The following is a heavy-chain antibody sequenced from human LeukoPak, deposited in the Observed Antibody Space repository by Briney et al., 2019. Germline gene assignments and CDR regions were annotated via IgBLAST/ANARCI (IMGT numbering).Heavy chain of an antibody. CDR1: GFTVSSNY. CDR2: INTDGSST. CDR3: ARAVGGSSPDY. D-gene: IGHD6-13*01. V-gene: IGHV3-74*01. J-gene: IGHJ4*02. Sequence: GGSLRLSCAASGFTVSSNYMSWVRQAPGKGLVWVSRINTDGSSTSYADSVKGRFTISRDNAKNTLYLQMNSLRAEDTAVYYCARAVGGSSPDYWGQGTLVTVSS.